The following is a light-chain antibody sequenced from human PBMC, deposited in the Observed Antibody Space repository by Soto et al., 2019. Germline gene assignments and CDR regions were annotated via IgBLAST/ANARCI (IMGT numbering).Light chain of an antibody. CDR1: NSDIGGYNF. Sequence: QSVLTQPASVSGSPGQSITISCTGTNSDIGGYNFVSWYQQHPDKAPKLMIYEVSNRPSGVSNRFSGSKSGNTASLTISGLQADDEADYYCSSYTTTSTLVVFGGGTKLTVL. CDR2: EVS. J-gene: IGLJ3*02. CDR3: SSYTTTSTLVV. V-gene: IGLV2-14*01.